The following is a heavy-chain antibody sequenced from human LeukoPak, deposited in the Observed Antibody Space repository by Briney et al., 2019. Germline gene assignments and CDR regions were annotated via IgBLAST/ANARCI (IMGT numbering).Heavy chain of an antibody. D-gene: IGHD3-3*01. V-gene: IGHV1-69*05. CDR1: GGTFSSYA. Sequence: SVTVSCKASGGTFSSYAISWVRQAPGQGLEWMGGIIPIFGTANYAQKFQGRVTITTDDSTSTAYMELSSLRSEDTAVYYCATCADFWSGYCGWFDPWGQGTLVTVSS. CDR3: ATCADFWSGYCGWFDP. CDR2: IIPIFGTA. J-gene: IGHJ5*02.